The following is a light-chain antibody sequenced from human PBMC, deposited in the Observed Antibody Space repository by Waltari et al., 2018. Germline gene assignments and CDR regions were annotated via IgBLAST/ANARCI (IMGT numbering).Light chain of an antibody. Sequence: QAVLTQPASLSASPGASVRLTCTLNSGFDVASYNIFWYQQKPGSPPRYLLYYFSDSSSHQGAGVPGRISGAEESSANAGRCLSSWVQPGGEADDHGARWDSSAWGVGGGTRLTVL. CDR1: SGFDVASYN. CDR2: YFSDSSS. J-gene: IGLJ2*01. CDR3: ARWDSSAWG. V-gene: IGLV5-39*01.